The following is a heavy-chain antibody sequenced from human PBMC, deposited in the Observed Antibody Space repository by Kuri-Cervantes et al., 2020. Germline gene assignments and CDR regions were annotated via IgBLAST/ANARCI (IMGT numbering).Heavy chain of an antibody. Sequence: ASVKVSCKASGYTFTGYYMHWVRQAPGQGLEWMGWINPNSGGTNYAQKFQGRVTMTRDTSISTAYMELSRLRSDDTAVYYCARVPTSSGWYSSSPRYYFDYWGQGTLVTFYS. J-gene: IGHJ4*02. V-gene: IGHV1-2*02. D-gene: IGHD6-19*01. CDR3: ARVPTSSGWYSSSPRYYFDY. CDR2: INPNSGGT. CDR1: GYTFTGYY.